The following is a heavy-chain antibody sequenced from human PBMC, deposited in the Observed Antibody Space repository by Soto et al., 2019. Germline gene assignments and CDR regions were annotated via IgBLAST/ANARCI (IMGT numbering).Heavy chain of an antibody. D-gene: IGHD2-21*02. Sequence: ASVKVSCKASGGTFSSYAISWVRQAPGQGLEWMGGIIPIFGTANYAQKFQGRVTITADESTSTAYMELSSLRSEDTAVYYCARGGYGGNFHSDYWGQGTLVTVSS. CDR3: ARGGYGGNFHSDY. CDR1: GGTFSSYA. J-gene: IGHJ4*02. V-gene: IGHV1-69*13. CDR2: IIPIFGTA.